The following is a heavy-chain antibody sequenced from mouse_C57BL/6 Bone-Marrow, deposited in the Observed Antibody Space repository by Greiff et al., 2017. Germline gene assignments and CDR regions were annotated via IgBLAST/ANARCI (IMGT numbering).Heavy chain of an antibody. V-gene: IGHV1-26*01. CDR1: GYTFTDYY. D-gene: IGHD1-1*01. CDR2: INPNNGGT. J-gene: IGHJ2*01. CDR3: AHYYGSSPYYFDY. Sequence: VQLQQSGPELVKPGASVKISCKASGYTFTDYYMNWVKQSHGKSLEWIGDINPNNGGTNYNQKFKGKATLTVDKSSSTAYMELRSLTSEDSAVYYCAHYYGSSPYYFDYWGKGTTLTVSS.